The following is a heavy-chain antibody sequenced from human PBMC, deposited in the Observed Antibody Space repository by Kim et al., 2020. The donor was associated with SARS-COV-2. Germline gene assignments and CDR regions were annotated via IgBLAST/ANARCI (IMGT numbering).Heavy chain of an antibody. CDR1: GYSFTSYW. V-gene: IGHV5-51*01. CDR3: ARQKRLGGIQLWLHPSSYAFDI. Sequence: GESLKISCKGSGYSFTSYWIGWVRQMPGKGLEWMGIIYPGDSDTRYSPSFQGPVTISADKSISTAYLQWSSLKASDTAMYYCARQKRLGGIQLWLHPSSYAFDIWGQGTMVTVSS. CDR2: IYPGDSDT. J-gene: IGHJ3*02. D-gene: IGHD5-18*01.